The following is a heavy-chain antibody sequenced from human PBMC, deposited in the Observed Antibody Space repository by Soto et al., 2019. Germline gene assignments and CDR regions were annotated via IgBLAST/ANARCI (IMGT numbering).Heavy chain of an antibody. CDR3: ANDVR. J-gene: IGHJ4*02. Sequence: EVQLVESGGDLVQPGGSLRLSCAASGFTFSTHWMSWVRQAPGKGLEWVANINDDGSERNYADSVRGRFSVSRDNAKYSLFLQMNGMSVEDTALYYCANDVRWGQGTQVTVSS. D-gene: IGHD1-1*01. V-gene: IGHV3-7*05. CDR1: GFTFSTHW. CDR2: INDDGSER.